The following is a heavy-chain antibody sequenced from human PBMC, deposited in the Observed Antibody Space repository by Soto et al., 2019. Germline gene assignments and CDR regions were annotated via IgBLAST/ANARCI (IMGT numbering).Heavy chain of an antibody. CDR3: ACSFYDSSGSLPFWY. Sequence: PGGSLRLSCAASGFTFSSYSMNWVRQAPGKGLEWVSSISSSSSYIYYADSVKGRFTISRDNAKNSLYLQMNSLRAEDTAVYYCACSFYDSSGSLPFWYWGQGTLDTVSS. D-gene: IGHD3-22*01. V-gene: IGHV3-21*01. CDR1: GFTFSSYS. CDR2: ISSSSSYI. J-gene: IGHJ4*02.